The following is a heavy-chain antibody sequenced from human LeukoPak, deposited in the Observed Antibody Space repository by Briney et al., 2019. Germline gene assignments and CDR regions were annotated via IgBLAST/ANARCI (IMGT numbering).Heavy chain of an antibody. D-gene: IGHD5-24*01. CDR1: GFTFDDYA. CDR3: ARGRMATTPADAFDI. V-gene: IGHV3-9*01. Sequence: GGSLRLSCAASGFTFDDYAMHWVRQAPGKGLEWVSGINWNSGTIGYADSVKGRFTISRDNAKNSLYLQMNCLRAEDTALYYCARGRMATTPADAFDIWGQGTMVTVSS. J-gene: IGHJ3*02. CDR2: INWNSGTI.